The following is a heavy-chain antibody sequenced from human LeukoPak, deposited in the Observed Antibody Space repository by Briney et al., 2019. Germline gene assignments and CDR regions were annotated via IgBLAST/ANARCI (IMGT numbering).Heavy chain of an antibody. J-gene: IGHJ5*02. Sequence: ASVKVSCKASGYTFTNYAMHWLRQAPGQRLEWMGWINAGNGNTKYSQKFQGRVTITRDTSASTAYMDLSSLRSEDTAVYYCARGYFNTYYYGSSGENNWFDPWGQGTLVTVSS. CDR3: ARGYFNTYYYGSSGENNWFDP. V-gene: IGHV1-3*01. CDR2: INAGNGNT. CDR1: GYTFTNYA. D-gene: IGHD3-22*01.